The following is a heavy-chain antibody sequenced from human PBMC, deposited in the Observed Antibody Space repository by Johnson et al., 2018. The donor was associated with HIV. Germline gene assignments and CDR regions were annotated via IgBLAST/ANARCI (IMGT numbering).Heavy chain of an antibody. V-gene: IGHV3-13*01. J-gene: IGHJ3*02. D-gene: IGHD3-22*01. CDR2: IGTAGDT. CDR3: ASAYYDSSDFYKNAFDI. Sequence: VQLVESGGGVVQPGGSLRLSCAASGFTFSSYDMHWVRQATGKGLECVSAIGTAGDTYYPASVRGRLTIPRDNSKNTLYLQMNSLRAEDTAVYYCASAYYDSSDFYKNAFDIWGQGTMVTVSS. CDR1: GFTFSSYD.